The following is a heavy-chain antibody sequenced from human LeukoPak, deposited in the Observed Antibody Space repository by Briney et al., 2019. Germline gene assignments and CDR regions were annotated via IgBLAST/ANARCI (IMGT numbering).Heavy chain of an antibody. D-gene: IGHD1-26*01. CDR2: INPSGGST. Sequence: ASVKVSCKASGYTFASYYMHWVRQAPGQGLEWMGIINPSGGSTTYAQKFQGRVTMTRDTSMSTVYMELSSLRSEDTALYYCARDSTPTYYSGTYYFEYWGQGTLVTVSS. CDR3: ARDSTPTYYSGTYYFEY. V-gene: IGHV1-46*01. J-gene: IGHJ4*02. CDR1: GYTFASYY.